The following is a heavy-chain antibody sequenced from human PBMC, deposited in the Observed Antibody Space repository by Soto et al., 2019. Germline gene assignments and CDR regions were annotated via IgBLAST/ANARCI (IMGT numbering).Heavy chain of an antibody. CDR3: GRCSITRCHLGSDY. Sequence: QVQLVESGGGVVQPGRSLRLSCAASGFTFSSYALHWVRQAPGRGLEWVALISFDGKNKYYANSVKGRFTISRDNSKNTLYLQMSSLRAEDTAAYYCGRCSITRCHLGSDYWGQGTLVTVS. J-gene: IGHJ4*02. D-gene: IGHD2-2*01. V-gene: IGHV3-30*04. CDR2: ISFDGKNK. CDR1: GFTFSSYA.